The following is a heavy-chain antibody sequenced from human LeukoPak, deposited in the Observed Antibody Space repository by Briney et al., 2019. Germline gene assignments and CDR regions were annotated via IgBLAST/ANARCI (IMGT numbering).Heavy chain of an antibody. Sequence: ASVTVSFTASGYTFTIYDINWVRQAPGQGLEWMGWMNPNSGNTGYAQKFQGRVTITRNTSISTAYMELSSLRSEDTAVYYCARGLLYLKWGFDPWGQGTLVTVSS. CDR1: GYTFTIYD. D-gene: IGHD2-8*01. V-gene: IGHV1-8*03. J-gene: IGHJ5*02. CDR3: ARGLLYLKWGFDP. CDR2: MNPNSGNT.